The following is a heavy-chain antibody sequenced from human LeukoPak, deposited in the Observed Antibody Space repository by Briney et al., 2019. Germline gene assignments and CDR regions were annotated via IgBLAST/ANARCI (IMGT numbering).Heavy chain of an antibody. CDR2: IYYSGST. Sequence: SETLSLTCTDSGDSISNYYWSWIRQPPGKGLEWIGYIYYSGSTNYNPSLKSRVTISVDTSKNQFSLKLTSVTAADTAVYYCARRGYYGSSGYHFDYWGQGTLVTVSS. V-gene: IGHV4-59*08. J-gene: IGHJ4*02. CDR1: GDSISNYY. D-gene: IGHD3-22*01. CDR3: ARRGYYGSSGYHFDY.